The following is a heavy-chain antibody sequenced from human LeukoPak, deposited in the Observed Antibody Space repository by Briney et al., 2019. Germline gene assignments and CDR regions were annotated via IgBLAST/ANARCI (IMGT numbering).Heavy chain of an antibody. D-gene: IGHD3-16*01. CDR3: AREQSTFGSAGAFDI. CDR2: SWWAGSD. J-gene: IGHJ3*02. V-gene: IGHV3-33*01. Sequence: GGSLRLSCAASGFTFSRHGMHWIRQAPGKGLEWVAVSWWAGSDYADSAKGRLTISRDTSRVTLNLEMNSLRVDDTATYYCAREQSTFGSAGAFDIWGQGTVVIVSS. CDR1: GFTFSRHG.